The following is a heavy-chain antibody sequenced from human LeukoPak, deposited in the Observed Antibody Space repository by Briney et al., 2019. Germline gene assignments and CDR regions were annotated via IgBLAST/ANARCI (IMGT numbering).Heavy chain of an antibody. CDR3: ARLVVTAIRHWFDP. Sequence: SETLSLTCGVSGYSISSGYQWAWIRQSPGKGLEWIGSIYHSGSAHYNPSLKSRVTISVDTSKNQFSLKLSSVTAADTAVYYCARLVVTAIRHWFDPWGQGTLVTVSS. D-gene: IGHD2-21*02. CDR1: GYSISSGYQ. J-gene: IGHJ5*02. CDR2: IYHSGSA. V-gene: IGHV4-38-2*01.